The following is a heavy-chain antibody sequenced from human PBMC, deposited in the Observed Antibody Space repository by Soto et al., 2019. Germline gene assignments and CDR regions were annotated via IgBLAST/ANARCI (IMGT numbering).Heavy chain of an antibody. CDR1: GGSISSYY. CDR2: IYYSGST. V-gene: IGHV4-59*08. J-gene: IGHJ5*02. CDR3: ARHPRFANWFDP. D-gene: IGHD3-10*01. Sequence: SETLSLTCTVSGGSISSYYWSWIRQPPGKGLEWIGYIYYSGSTKYNPSLKSRVTISVDTSKNQFSLKLNSVTAADTAVYYCARHPRFANWFDPWGQGTLVTVSS.